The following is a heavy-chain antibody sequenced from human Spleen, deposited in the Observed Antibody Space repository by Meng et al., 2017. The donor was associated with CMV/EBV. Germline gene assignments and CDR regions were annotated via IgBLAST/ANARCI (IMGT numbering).Heavy chain of an antibody. CDR3: ARALVDTAMVTVDY. CDR1: GYTFTGYY. D-gene: IGHD5-18*01. J-gene: IGHJ4*02. V-gene: IGHV1-2*02. Sequence: ASVKVSCKASGYTFTGYYMHWVRQALGQGLEWMGWINPNSGGTNYAQKFQGRVTMTRDTSISTAYMELSRLRSDDTAVYYCARALVDTAMVTVDYWGQGTLVTVSS. CDR2: INPNSGGT.